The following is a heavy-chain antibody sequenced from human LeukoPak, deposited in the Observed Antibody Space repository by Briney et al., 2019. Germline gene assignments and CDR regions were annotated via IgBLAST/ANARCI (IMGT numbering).Heavy chain of an antibody. CDR2: INPGGST. CDR1: GGSFGDDY. J-gene: IGHJ4*02. Sequence: SETLSLTCTVYGGSFGDDYWSWVRQPPGEGLQWIGEINPGGSTNKNPSLQSRLIMSADTSKNQFSLNLTSVTAADTAVYYCARVHGHNLGTLDYWGQGILVTVTS. D-gene: IGHD5-24*01. V-gene: IGHV4-34*01. CDR3: ARVHGHNLGTLDY.